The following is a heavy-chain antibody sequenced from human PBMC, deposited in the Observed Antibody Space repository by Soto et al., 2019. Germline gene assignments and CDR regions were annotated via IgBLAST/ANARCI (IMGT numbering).Heavy chain of an antibody. Sequence: QVQLVQSGAEVKQPGSSVNVSCKASGGTFSSYTMNWVRQAPGQGLEWMGGIIPMFGSTNYAQKFQGRVTITADKSTRTAYMEISSLRFEDTAVYYCARCAPGQQLDYWGQGTLLTVSS. CDR2: IIPMFGST. V-gene: IGHV1-69*14. CDR1: GGTFSSYT. D-gene: IGHD6-13*01. J-gene: IGHJ4*02. CDR3: ARCAPGQQLDY.